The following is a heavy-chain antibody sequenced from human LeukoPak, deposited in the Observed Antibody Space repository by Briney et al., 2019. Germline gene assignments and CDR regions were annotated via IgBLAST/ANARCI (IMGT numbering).Heavy chain of an antibody. J-gene: IGHJ4*02. CDR1: GYTFTGYY. CDR2: ISPDNGDT. Sequence: ASVKVSCKASGYTFTGYYIHWVRQAPGHGLEWMGWISPDNGDTHYAQKFQDRVTMTRDTSISTVYMELSRLRNDDTAVYYCSRRMAVAATFDYWGQGTLVTVSS. D-gene: IGHD6-19*01. CDR3: SRRMAVAATFDY. V-gene: IGHV1-2*02.